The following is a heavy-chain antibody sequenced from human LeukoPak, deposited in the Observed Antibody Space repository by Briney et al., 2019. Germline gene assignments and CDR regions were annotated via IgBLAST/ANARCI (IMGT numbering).Heavy chain of an antibody. CDR3: ARGYWVKNAFDI. Sequence: GGSLRLSCAASGFTFSSYSMNWVRQAPGKGLEWVSYISSSSRTIYYADSVKGRFTISRDNAKNSLCLQMNSLRAEDTAIYYCARGYWVKNAFDIWGQGTMVTVSS. CDR1: GFTFSSYS. V-gene: IGHV3-48*01. CDR2: ISSSSRTI. J-gene: IGHJ3*02. D-gene: IGHD2-15*01.